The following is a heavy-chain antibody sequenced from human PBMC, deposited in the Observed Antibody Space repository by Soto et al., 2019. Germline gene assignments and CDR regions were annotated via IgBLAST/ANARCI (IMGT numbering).Heavy chain of an antibody. CDR1: GYSFTSYW. V-gene: IGHV5-51*01. J-gene: IGHJ4*02. CDR3: ARIHYYDSSGYPTGYYFDY. CDR2: IYPGDSDT. Sequence: LGESLKISCKGSGYSFTSYWIGWVRQMPGKGLEWMGIIYPGDSDTRYSPSFQGQVTISADKSISTAYLQWSSLKASDTAMYYCARIHYYDSSGYPTGYYFDYWGQGTLVTVSS. D-gene: IGHD3-22*01.